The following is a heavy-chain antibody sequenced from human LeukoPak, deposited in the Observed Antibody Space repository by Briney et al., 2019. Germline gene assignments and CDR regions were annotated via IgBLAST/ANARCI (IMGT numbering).Heavy chain of an antibody. J-gene: IGHJ6*03. CDR1: GGTFSSYA. D-gene: IGHD3-10*01. Sequence: SVKVSCKASGGTFSSYAISWVRQAPGQGLEWMGRIIPIFGTANYAQKFQGRVTITANKSTSTAYMELSSLRSEDTAVYYCARRGLHGSGSYYYYYYMDVWGKGTTVTVSS. CDR3: ARRGLHGSGSYYYYYYMDV. CDR2: IIPIFGTA. V-gene: IGHV1-69*06.